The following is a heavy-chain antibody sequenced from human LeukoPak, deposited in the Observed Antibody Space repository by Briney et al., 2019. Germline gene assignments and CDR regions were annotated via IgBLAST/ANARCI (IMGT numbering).Heavy chain of an antibody. V-gene: IGHV1-69*05. CDR1: GGTFSSYA. Sequence: SVKVSCKASGGTFSSYAISWVRQAPGQGLEWMGRIIPIFGTANYAQKFQGRVTITTDDSTGTAYMELSSLRSEDTAVYYCASGYSYGSFDYWGQGTLVTVSS. D-gene: IGHD5-18*01. CDR3: ASGYSYGSFDY. J-gene: IGHJ4*02. CDR2: IIPIFGTA.